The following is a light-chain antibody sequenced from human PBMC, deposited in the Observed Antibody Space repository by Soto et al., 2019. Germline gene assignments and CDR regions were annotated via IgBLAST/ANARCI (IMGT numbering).Light chain of an antibody. CDR1: QSISSY. CDR2: AAS. CDR3: RQSYSTPPRT. V-gene: IGKV1-39*01. J-gene: IGKJ1*01. Sequence: IQMTQSPSSLSASVGDRVTITCRASQSISSYLNWYQQKPGKAPKLLIYAASSLQTGVPPRFSGSGSGTDFTLPLSSLQPEDFATYYCRQSYSTPPRTFGQGTKVEIK.